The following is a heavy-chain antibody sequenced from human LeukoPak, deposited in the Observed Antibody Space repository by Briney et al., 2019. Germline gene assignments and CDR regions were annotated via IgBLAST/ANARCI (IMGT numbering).Heavy chain of an antibody. CDR1: GFTFSSYA. CDR3: AKDFTQLELEYYFDY. J-gene: IGHJ4*02. Sequence: GGSPRLSCAASGFTFSSYAMSWVRQAPGKGLEWVSAISGSGGSTYYADSVKGRFTISRDNSKNTLYLQMNSLRAEDTAVYYCAKDFTQLELEYYFDYWGQGTLVTVSS. CDR2: ISGSGGST. V-gene: IGHV3-23*01. D-gene: IGHD1-1*01.